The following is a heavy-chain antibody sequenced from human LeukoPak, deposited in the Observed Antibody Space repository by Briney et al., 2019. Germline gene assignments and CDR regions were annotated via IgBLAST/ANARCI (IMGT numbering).Heavy chain of an antibody. Sequence: GGSLRLSCAASGFTFSSYNMNWVRQAPGKVLEWVSSISRSSTYRYYADSVKGRFTISRDNAKNSLYLQMNSLRAEDTAVFYCARVGFSYTYYYYMDVWGKGTTVTVSS. D-gene: IGHD1-26*01. CDR1: GFTFSSYN. CDR2: ISRSSTYR. CDR3: ARVGFSYTYYYYMDV. V-gene: IGHV3-21*01. J-gene: IGHJ6*03.